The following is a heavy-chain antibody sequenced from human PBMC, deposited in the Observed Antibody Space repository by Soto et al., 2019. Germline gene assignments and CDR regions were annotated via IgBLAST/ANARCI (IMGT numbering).Heavy chain of an antibody. CDR3: ARDLSRYCSGGSCYSLFSSPDY. V-gene: IGHV3-30-3*01. Sequence: GGSLRLSCAASGFTFSIYAMHWVRQAPGKGLEWVAVISYDGSNKYYADPVKGRFTISRDNSKNTLYLQMNSLRAEDTAVYYCARDLSRYCSGGSCYSLFSSPDYWGQGT. D-gene: IGHD2-15*01. J-gene: IGHJ4*02. CDR1: GFTFSIYA. CDR2: ISYDGSNK.